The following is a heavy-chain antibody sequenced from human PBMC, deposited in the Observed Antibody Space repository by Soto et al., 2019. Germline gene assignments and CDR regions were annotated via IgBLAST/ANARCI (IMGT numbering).Heavy chain of an antibody. J-gene: IGHJ5*02. CDR1: GGSISSYY. CDR2: IYYSGST. V-gene: IGHV4-59*08. D-gene: IGHD4-17*01. Sequence: PSETLSLTCTVSGGSISSYYWSWIRQPPGKGLEWIGYIYYSGSTNYNPSLKSRVTISVDTSKNQFSLKLSSVTAADTAVYYCARLTVANWFDPWGKGTLVTVSS. CDR3: ARLTVANWFDP.